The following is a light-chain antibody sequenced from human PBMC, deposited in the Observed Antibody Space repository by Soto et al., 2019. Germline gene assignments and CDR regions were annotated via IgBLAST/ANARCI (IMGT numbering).Light chain of an antibody. CDR1: RSLLASDGNAY. J-gene: IGKJ5*01. Sequence: EIVLTQTPLLSPVTLGQPASSSCRSSRSLLASDGNAYLTWLHQRPGQPPRPLIYKVSQRLSGGPDRFSGSGAGTDFTLHISRVEAEDVGTYFCMQATQLRTFGQGTRLEIK. CDR3: MQATQLRT. V-gene: IGKV2-24*01. CDR2: KVS.